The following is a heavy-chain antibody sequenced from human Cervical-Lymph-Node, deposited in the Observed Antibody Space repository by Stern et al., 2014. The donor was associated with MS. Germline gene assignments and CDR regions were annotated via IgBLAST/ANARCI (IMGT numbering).Heavy chain of an antibody. CDR1: GGSINSYY. J-gene: IGHJ4*02. Sequence: QVQLQESGPGLVKPSETLTLTCTVSGGSINSYYWSWIRQPPGKGLEWIGYFYYSGSPNYNPSLKSRVTISVDTSKNQFSLRLSSVTAADTAVYYCARGMATYFDYWGQGTLVTVSS. D-gene: IGHD5-24*01. CDR3: ARGMATYFDY. CDR2: FYYSGSP. V-gene: IGHV4-59*01.